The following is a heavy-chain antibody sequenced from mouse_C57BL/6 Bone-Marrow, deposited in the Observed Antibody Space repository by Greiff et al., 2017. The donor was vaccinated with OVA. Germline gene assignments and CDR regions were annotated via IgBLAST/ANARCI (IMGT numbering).Heavy chain of an antibody. J-gene: IGHJ2*01. D-gene: IGHD1-1*01. CDR2: IRNKANGYTT. Sequence: EVMLVESGGGLVQPGASLRLSCAASGFTFTDYYMSWVRQPPGKAPEWLALIRNKANGYTTDYTVSVQGRFTIARAKSQNILYLQRSTLRAEDSATYYCVKVGGYDGSNFYFDDWGKGTTLTVSS. CDR3: VKVGGYDGSNFYFDD. V-gene: IGHV7-4*01. CDR1: GFTFTDYY.